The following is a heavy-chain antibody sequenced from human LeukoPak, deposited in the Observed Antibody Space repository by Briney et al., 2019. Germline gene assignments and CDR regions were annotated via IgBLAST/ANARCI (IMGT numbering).Heavy chain of an antibody. D-gene: IGHD5-24*01. J-gene: IGHJ3*02. CDR3: ARSQLEMPTTLSFDI. Sequence: SETLSLTCTVSGGSISSYYWSWIRQPPGKGLEWIGYIYYSGSTNYNPALKSRVTISVDTSENQFSLKLSSVTAADTAVYYCARSQLEMPTTLSFDIWGQGTMVTVSS. CDR2: IYYSGST. V-gene: IGHV4-59*08. CDR1: GGSISSYY.